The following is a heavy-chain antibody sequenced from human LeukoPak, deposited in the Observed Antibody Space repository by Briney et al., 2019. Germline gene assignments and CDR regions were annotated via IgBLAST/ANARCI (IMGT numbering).Heavy chain of an antibody. J-gene: IGHJ6*03. D-gene: IGHD3-10*01. V-gene: IGHV4-39*07. CDR2: IYYSGST. CDR3: ARGVGVRGVIYFYYYYMDV. Sequence: SETLSLTCTVSGGSISSSSYYWGWIRQPPGKGLEWIGSIYYSGSTYYNPSLKSRVTISVDTSKNQFSLKLSSVTAADTAVYYRARGVGVRGVIYFYYYYMDVWGKGTTVTVSS. CDR1: GGSISSSSYY.